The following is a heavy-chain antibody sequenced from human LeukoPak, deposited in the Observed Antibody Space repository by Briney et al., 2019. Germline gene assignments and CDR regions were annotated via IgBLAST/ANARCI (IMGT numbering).Heavy chain of an antibody. CDR3: ARFGYVAAVDV. CDR1: GFSFSAYW. J-gene: IGHJ4*02. Sequence: GGSLRLSCAASGFSFSAYWMTWVRQAPGTGLEWVSNINPAGSETYYVDPVKGRFSISRDNAKDLVYLQMNSLRAEDTAVYHCARFGYVAAVDVWGQGTPVTVSS. CDR2: INPAGSET. V-gene: IGHV3-7*01. D-gene: IGHD2-15*01.